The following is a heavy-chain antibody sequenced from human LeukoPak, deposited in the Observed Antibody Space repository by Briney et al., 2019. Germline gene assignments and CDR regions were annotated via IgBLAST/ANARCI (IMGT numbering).Heavy chain of an antibody. Sequence: KPGESLKISCRGSGYSFTTYWIGWVRQMPGKGLEWMGIIYPGDSDTRYTPSFQGQVTMSADKSINTAYLPWSSLRASDTAMYYCARRQGCSSSSCPPDYWGQGTLVTVSP. CDR1: GYSFTTYW. D-gene: IGHD2-2*01. CDR3: ARRQGCSSSSCPPDY. CDR2: IYPGDSDT. V-gene: IGHV5-51*01. J-gene: IGHJ4*02.